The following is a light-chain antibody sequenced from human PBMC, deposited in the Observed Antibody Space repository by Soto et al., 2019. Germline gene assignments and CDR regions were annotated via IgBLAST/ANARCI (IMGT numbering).Light chain of an antibody. CDR3: ISHAGVSNV. V-gene: IGLV2-8*01. CDR1: SSDVCATDY. CDR2: EVN. Sequence: QSALTQPPSASGSPGQSVAISCTGTSSDVCATDYVSWYQQHSGKAPKLLLYEVNKRPSGVPDRFSGSKSGNTASLTVSALQADDEADYYCISHAGVSNVLGTGTKLTVL. J-gene: IGLJ1*01.